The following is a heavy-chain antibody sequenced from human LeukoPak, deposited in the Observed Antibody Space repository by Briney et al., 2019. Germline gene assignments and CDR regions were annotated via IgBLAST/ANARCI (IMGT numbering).Heavy chain of an antibody. CDR3: ARRGRSSSLDVPWFDS. J-gene: IGHJ5*01. D-gene: IGHD6-6*01. CDR1: GVTLSSFI. Sequence: ASVKVSCKASGVTLSSFIITWVRQAPGQGLEWMGGIIPVFGTANYAQKFQGRVTITADESTRTAYMELTSLRSEDTAVYYCARRGRSSSLDVPWFDSWGQGTLVTVSS. V-gene: IGHV1-69*13. CDR2: IIPVFGTA.